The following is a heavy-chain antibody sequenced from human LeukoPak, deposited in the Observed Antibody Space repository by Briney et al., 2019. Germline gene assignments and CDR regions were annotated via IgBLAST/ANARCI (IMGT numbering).Heavy chain of an antibody. J-gene: IGHJ4*02. Sequence: GGSLRLSCVASGFTFNKCAMSWIRQAPGKGLEWVAIITATGDTAYYADSVKGRFTISRDNSRNTVYMQMDSLRAEDTAIYYCAGDRNSDWYSPLDYWGQGSQVTVSP. V-gene: IGHV3-23*01. CDR2: ITATGDTA. D-gene: IGHD6-19*01. CDR1: GFTFNKCA. CDR3: AGDRNSDWYSPLDY.